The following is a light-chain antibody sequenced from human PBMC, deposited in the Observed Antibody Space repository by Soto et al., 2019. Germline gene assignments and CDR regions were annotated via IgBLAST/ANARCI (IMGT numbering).Light chain of an antibody. V-gene: IGKV3-11*01. CDR1: QSVSSN. J-gene: IGKJ4*01. CDR2: GAS. CDR3: QQRSNWPGT. Sequence: EIVMTQSPATLSVSPGERATLSCGASQSVSSNLAWYQQKPGQAPRLLIFGASSRATGIPDRFSGSGSGTDFTLTISSLEPEDFAVYYCQQRSNWPGTFGGGTKVDI.